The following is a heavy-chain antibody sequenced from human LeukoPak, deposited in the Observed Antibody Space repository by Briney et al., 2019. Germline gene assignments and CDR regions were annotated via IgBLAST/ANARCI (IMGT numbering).Heavy chain of an antibody. CDR2: IKSKTDGGTT. V-gene: IGHV3-15*01. Sequence: GGSLRLSCAASGFTFSNSWMSWVRQAPGKGLEWVGRIKSKTDGGTTDYAAPVKGRFTISRDDSKNTLYLQMNSLKTEDTAVYYCTTDYQRYCTNGVCYRRYFQHWGQGTLVTVSS. CDR3: TTDYQRYCTNGVCYRRYFQH. D-gene: IGHD2-8*01. CDR1: GFTFSNSW. J-gene: IGHJ1*01.